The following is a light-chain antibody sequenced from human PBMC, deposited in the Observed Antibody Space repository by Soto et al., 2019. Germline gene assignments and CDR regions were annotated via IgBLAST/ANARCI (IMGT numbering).Light chain of an antibody. CDR3: QQYGSSPRT. Sequence: EIVLTQSPVTLFLSPGERATLSCRASQSVTSGYLAWYEQGAGQPLRLLIYHASARVTGIPDRFRGSGSGTDFTLTISRLGPQDFAVYYCQQYGSSPRTFGRGTNVDIK. CDR2: HAS. V-gene: IGKV3-20*01. CDR1: QSVTSGY. J-gene: IGKJ1*01.